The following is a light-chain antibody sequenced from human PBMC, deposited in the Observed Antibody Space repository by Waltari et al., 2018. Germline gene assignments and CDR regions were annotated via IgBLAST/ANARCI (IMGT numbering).Light chain of an antibody. Sequence: HSVLTQPPSVSGAPGQRVTIPCTGSGSNIRAGYDVHWYQQLPRAAPKLLIYGSTTRPLGVPDRFFGSTSGTSASLTITGLQAEDEADYYCQSYDTSLSVVFGGGTKLTVL. CDR2: GST. V-gene: IGLV1-40*01. J-gene: IGLJ3*02. CDR1: GSNIRAGYD. CDR3: QSYDTSLSVV.